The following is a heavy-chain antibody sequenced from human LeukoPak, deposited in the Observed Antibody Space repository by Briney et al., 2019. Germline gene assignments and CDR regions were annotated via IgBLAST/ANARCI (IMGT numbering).Heavy chain of an antibody. D-gene: IGHD1-26*01. V-gene: IGHV1-8*01. CDR3: ARKTGYSGSYRGDYYYGMDV. CDR2: MNPNSGNT. J-gene: IGHJ6*02. Sequence: ASVKVSCKASGYTFTSYDINWVRQATGQGLEWMGWMNPNSGNTGYAQKFQGRVTMTRNTSISTAYMELSSLRSEDTAVYYCARKTGYSGSYRGDYYYGMDVWGQGTTVTVSS. CDR1: GYTFTSYD.